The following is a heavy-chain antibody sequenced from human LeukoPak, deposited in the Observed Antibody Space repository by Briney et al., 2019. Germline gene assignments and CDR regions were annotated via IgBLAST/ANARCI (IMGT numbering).Heavy chain of an antibody. J-gene: IGHJ4*02. Sequence: SETLSLTCTVSGVSISSYYWSWIRQPPGDGLEWIWDIYYRGSTNYNPSLKSRVTISVDTSKNQFSLKLSSVTAADTAVYYCARVRRDGYNLQEKYYFDYWGQGTLVTVSS. CDR2: IYYRGST. CDR1: GVSISSYY. CDR3: ARVRRDGYNLQEKYYFDY. V-gene: IGHV4-59*01. D-gene: IGHD5-24*01.